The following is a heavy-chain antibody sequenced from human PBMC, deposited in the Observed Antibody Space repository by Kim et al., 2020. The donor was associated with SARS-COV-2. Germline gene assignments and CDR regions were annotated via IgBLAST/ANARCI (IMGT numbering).Heavy chain of an antibody. CDR2: INHSGST. Sequence: SETLSLTCAVYGGSFSGYYWSWIRQPPGKGLEWIGEINHSGSTNYNPSLKSRVTISVDTSKNQFSLKLSSVTAADTAVYYCAIRLWSTYYYYGMDVWGQGTTVTVSS. CDR3: AIRLWSTYYYYGMDV. V-gene: IGHV4-34*01. CDR1: GGSFSGYY. J-gene: IGHJ6*02. D-gene: IGHD5-18*01.